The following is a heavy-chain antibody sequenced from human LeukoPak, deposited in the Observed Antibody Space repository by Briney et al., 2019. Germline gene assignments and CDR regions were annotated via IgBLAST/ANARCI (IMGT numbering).Heavy chain of an antibody. CDR3: VSSPPVGQLPIISYFDP. CDR1: GGTFDTYA. D-gene: IGHD2-2*01. CDR2: IIPTFGLV. V-gene: IGHV1-69*10. J-gene: IGHJ5*02. Sequence: GASVKVSCKASGGTFDTYAISWVRQAPGQGLKWVGGIIPTFGLVNYAEDLQGRATITADKSTSTFFMEMTSLRSDDTAMYYCVSSPPVGQLPIISYFDPWGQGTLVTASS.